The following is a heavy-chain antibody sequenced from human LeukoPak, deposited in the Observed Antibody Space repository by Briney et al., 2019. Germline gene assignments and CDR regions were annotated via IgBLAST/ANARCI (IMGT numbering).Heavy chain of an antibody. Sequence: GGSLRLSCAASGFTFSSYAMHWVRQAPGKGLEWVAVISYDGSNKYYADSVKGRFTISRDNSKNTLYLQMNSLRAEDTAMYYCAKWSRDGYNDYWGQGTLVTVSS. V-gene: IGHV3-30-3*02. CDR2: ISYDGSNK. J-gene: IGHJ4*02. CDR1: GFTFSSYA. D-gene: IGHD5-24*01. CDR3: AKWSRDGYNDY.